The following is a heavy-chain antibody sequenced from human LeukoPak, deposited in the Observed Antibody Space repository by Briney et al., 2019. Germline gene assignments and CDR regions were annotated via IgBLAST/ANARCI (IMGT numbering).Heavy chain of an antibody. V-gene: IGHV1-69*05. J-gene: IGHJ4*02. CDR3: ARGAVAGLTFDY. D-gene: IGHD6-19*01. CDR2: IIPISGTA. Sequence: SVKVSCKASGGTFSSYAISWVRQAPGQGLEWMGGIIPISGTANYAQKFQGRVTITTDESTSTAYMELSSLRSEDTAVYYCARGAVAGLTFDYWGQGTLVTVSS. CDR1: GGTFSSYA.